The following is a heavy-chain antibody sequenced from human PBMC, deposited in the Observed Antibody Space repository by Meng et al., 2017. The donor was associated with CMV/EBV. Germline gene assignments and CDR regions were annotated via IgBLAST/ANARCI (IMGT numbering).Heavy chain of an antibody. Sequence: ASVKVSCKAPGYTFTSYYINWVRQATGQGLEGMGWMNPNSGNTGYAQKCQGRVTITRNTSRSTAYMELSSLRSEDTAVYYCARNPQKGYDFWSGYSQTWNDAFDIWGQGTMVTVSS. CDR3: ARNPQKGYDFWSGYSQTWNDAFDI. D-gene: IGHD3-3*01. V-gene: IGHV1-8*03. CDR2: MNPNSGNT. CDR1: GYTFTSYY. J-gene: IGHJ3*02.